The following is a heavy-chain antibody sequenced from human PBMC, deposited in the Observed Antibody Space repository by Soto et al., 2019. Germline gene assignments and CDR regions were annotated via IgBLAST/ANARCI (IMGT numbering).Heavy chain of an antibody. CDR1: GGTFSSYS. CDR2: IIPIFGTA. J-gene: IGHJ4*02. V-gene: IGHV1-69*13. CDR3: ARAGGYYGSGRYSGDY. D-gene: IGHD3-10*01. Sequence: ASVKVSWKTSGGTFSSYSISWVRQAPGQGLEWMGGIIPIFGTANYAQKFQGRVTITADESTSTAYMELSSLRSEDTAVYYCARAGGYYGSGRYSGDYWGQGTPVTVSS.